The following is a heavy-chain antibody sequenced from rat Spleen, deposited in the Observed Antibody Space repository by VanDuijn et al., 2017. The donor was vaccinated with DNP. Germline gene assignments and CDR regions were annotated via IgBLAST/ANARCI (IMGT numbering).Heavy chain of an antibody. CDR1: GFTFNTYW. CDR3: VRPNYDGSYYYSYYFEY. J-gene: IGHJ2*01. V-gene: IGHV5-31*01. Sequence: EVQLVESGGDLVQPGRSLKLSCVASGFTFNTYWMTWIRQVPGKGLEWVASITTSGDISYYPDSVKGRFTISRDNAKNTQYLQMDSLRSEDTATYYCVRPNYDGSYYYSYYFEYWGQGVMVTVSS. CDR2: ITTSGDIS. D-gene: IGHD1-12*02.